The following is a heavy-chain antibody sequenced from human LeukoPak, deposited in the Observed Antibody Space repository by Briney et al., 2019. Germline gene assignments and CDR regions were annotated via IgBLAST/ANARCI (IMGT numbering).Heavy chain of an antibody. V-gene: IGHV3-23*01. CDR3: ARDSKSGLVVTAIMDY. J-gene: IGHJ4*02. D-gene: IGHD2-21*02. CDR1: GFTFSSYA. CDR2: ISISGGST. Sequence: GGSLRLSCAASGFTFSSYAMSWVRQAPGKGLEWVSTISISGGSTYYADSVKGRFTISRDNSKNTLYLQMNSLRAEDTAVYYCARDSKSGLVVTAIMDYWGQGTLVTVSS.